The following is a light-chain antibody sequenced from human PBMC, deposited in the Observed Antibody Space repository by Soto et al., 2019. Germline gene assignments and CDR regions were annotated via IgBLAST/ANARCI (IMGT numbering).Light chain of an antibody. CDR3: QSYDTSLSGSWV. CDR2: GNN. J-gene: IGLJ2*01. Sequence: QLVLTQPPSVSGAPGQRVTISCTGSSSNIGAGYDVHWYQQLPGTAPKLLIYGNNNRPSGVPDRFSGSKSGTSASLAITGLQAEDEADYYCQSYDTSLSGSWVFGGGTKLTVL. V-gene: IGLV1-40*01. CDR1: SSNIGAGYD.